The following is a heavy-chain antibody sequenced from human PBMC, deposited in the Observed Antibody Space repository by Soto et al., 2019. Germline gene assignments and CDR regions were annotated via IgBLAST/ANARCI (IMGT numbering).Heavy chain of an antibody. CDR2: ISYDGSNK. Sequence: GGSLRLSCAASGFTFSSYAMHWVRQAPGKGLEWVAVISYDGSNKYYADSVKGRFTISRDNSKNTLYLQMNSLRAEDTAVYYCARVSETYYDFWSGYSSRYGMDVWGQGTTVTVSS. J-gene: IGHJ6*02. D-gene: IGHD3-3*01. CDR1: GFTFSSYA. V-gene: IGHV3-30-3*01. CDR3: ARVSETYYDFWSGYSSRYGMDV.